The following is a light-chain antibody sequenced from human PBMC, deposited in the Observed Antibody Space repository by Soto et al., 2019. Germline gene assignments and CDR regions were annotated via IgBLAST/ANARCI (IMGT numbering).Light chain of an antibody. Sequence: DIQMTQSPSTLSASVGDRVTITCRARQSISSWLAWYQQKPGKAPKLLIYKASSLESGVPSRCSGSGSGTEFTRTISSLPPDDFATYYCQQYNSYSLTVGGGTKVESK. CDR3: QQYNSYSLT. CDR2: KAS. V-gene: IGKV1-5*03. CDR1: QSISSW. J-gene: IGKJ4*01.